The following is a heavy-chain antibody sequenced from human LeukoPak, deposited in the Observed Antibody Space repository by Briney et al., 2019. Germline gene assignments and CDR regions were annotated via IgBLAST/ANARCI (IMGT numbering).Heavy chain of an antibody. CDR1: GFTFSTYS. J-gene: IGHJ3*02. CDR3: ARPFYRDSGDSFHN. CDR2: ITSNGSYT. D-gene: IGHD1-26*01. V-gene: IGHV3-21*01. Sequence: GGSLRLSCAASGFTFSTYSMNWVRQAPGKGLGWVSSITSNGSYTIYAGSVKGRFTISRDNAKNSLYLQMNRLRTEDTAVYYCARPFYRDSGDSFHNWGQGTMVTVSS.